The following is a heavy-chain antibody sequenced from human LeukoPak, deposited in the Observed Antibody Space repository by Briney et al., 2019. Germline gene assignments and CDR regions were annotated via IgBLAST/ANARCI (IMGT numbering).Heavy chain of an antibody. Sequence: PGGSLRLSCAASGFTVSSNYMSWVRQAPGKGLEWVSVIYSGGSTYYADSVKGRFTISRDNSKNTLYLQMNSLRAEDTAVYYCAALRGVVVIAFDAFDIWGQGTMVTVSS. V-gene: IGHV3-66*02. CDR3: AALRGVVVIAFDAFDI. D-gene: IGHD2-21*01. CDR2: IYSGGST. CDR1: GFTVSSNY. J-gene: IGHJ3*02.